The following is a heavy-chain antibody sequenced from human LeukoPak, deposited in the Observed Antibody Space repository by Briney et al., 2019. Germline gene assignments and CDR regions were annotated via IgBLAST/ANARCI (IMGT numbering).Heavy chain of an antibody. Sequence: SETLSLTCAVYGGSFSGYYWSWIRQPPGKGLEWIGEINHSGSTNYNPSPKSRVTISVDTSKNQFSLKLSSVTAADTAVYYCARGPLITIFGVDRYYFDYWGQGTLVTVSS. J-gene: IGHJ4*02. CDR2: INHSGST. D-gene: IGHD3-3*01. V-gene: IGHV4-34*01. CDR1: GGSFSGYY. CDR3: ARGPLITIFGVDRYYFDY.